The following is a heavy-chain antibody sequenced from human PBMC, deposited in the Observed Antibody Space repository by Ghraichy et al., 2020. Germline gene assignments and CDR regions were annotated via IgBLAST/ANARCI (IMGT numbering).Heavy chain of an antibody. CDR3: VKGSSYHFDY. Sequence: GGSLRLSCAVSGFTFSNYDMHWVRQAPGKGLEWVTFIHYDGSEKYDADSVKGRFTISRDNSKNTLYLQMNSLRPEDTAVYYCVKGSSYHFDYWGQGILVTVSS. CDR1: GFTFSNYD. CDR2: IHYDGSEK. V-gene: IGHV3-30*02. J-gene: IGHJ4*02.